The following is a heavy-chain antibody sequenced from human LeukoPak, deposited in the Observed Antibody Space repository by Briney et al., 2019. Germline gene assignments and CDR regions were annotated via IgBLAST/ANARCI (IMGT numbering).Heavy chain of an antibody. V-gene: IGHV4-38-2*01. CDR2: SYHSGST. CDR3: ARVKRYYYGSGSPTFDY. D-gene: IGHD3-10*01. CDR1: GYSISSGSY. J-gene: IGHJ4*02. Sequence: SGTLSLSCAVSGYSISSGSYWGWIRQPPGRGVGGIGRSYHSGSTYYTPSLKRRVTISVDTSKNQCSRKLSSVTAADTAVYYCARVKRYYYGSGSPTFDYWGQGTLVTASS.